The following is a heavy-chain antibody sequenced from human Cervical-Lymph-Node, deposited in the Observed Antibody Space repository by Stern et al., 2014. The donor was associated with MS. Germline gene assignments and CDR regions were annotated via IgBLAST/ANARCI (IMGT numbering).Heavy chain of an antibody. D-gene: IGHD4-17*01. V-gene: IGHV7-4-1*02. Sequence: VQLEESGSELKKPGASVKVSCKASGYSFTHFALNWVRHAPGQGLQWMGWINTNTGNPSYAQAFTGRFVFSLDTSVSTAYLQISSLKAGDTAVYYCARDPHDYGDRFDYWGQGTLVTVSS. J-gene: IGHJ4*02. CDR1: GYSFTHFA. CDR2: INTNTGNP. CDR3: ARDPHDYGDRFDY.